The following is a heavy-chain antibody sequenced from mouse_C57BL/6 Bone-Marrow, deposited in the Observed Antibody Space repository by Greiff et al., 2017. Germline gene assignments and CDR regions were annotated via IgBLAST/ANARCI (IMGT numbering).Heavy chain of an antibody. J-gene: IGHJ4*01. CDR3: GRGSVNGSSLDAMDY. CDR1: GFNIKDYY. Sequence: VQLQQSGAELVKPGASVKLSCTASGFNIKDYYMHWVKQRTEQGLEWIGRIAPEDGETKYAPKFQGKATITADTSSNTAYLQLSRLPSEDTAVYCCGRGSVNGSSLDAMDYWGQGTSVTVSS. CDR2: IAPEDGET. V-gene: IGHV14-2*01. D-gene: IGHD1-1*01.